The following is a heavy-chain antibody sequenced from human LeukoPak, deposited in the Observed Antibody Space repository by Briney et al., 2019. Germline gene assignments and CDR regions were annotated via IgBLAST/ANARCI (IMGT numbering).Heavy chain of an antibody. D-gene: IGHD1-26*01. Sequence: SQTLSLTCTVSGGSISSGSYYWSWIRQPAGKGLEWSGRIYTSGSTNYSPSLKSRVTISVGRSKNQFSLMLRSVTAADTAVYYCARAVGSSESNWFDPWGQGTLATVSS. CDR2: IYTSGST. CDR3: ARAVGSSESNWFDP. V-gene: IGHV4-61*02. J-gene: IGHJ5*02. CDR1: GGSISSGSYY.